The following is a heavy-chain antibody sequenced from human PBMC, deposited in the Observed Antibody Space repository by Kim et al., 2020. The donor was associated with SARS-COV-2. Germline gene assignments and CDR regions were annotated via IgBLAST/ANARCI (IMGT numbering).Heavy chain of an antibody. J-gene: IGHJ4*02. CDR3: ARTHYDILTGYYLIDY. D-gene: IGHD3-9*01. V-gene: IGHV5-10-1*01. CDR1: GYSFTSYW. CDR2: IDPSDSYT. Sequence: GESLKISCKGSGYSFTSYWISWVRQMPGKGLEWMGRIDPSDSYTNYSPSFQGHVTISADKSISTAYLQWSSLKASDTAMYYCARTHYDILTGYYLIDYWGQGTLVTVSS.